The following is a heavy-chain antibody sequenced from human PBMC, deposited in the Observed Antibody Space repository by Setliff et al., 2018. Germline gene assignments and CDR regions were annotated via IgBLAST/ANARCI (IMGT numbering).Heavy chain of an antibody. J-gene: IGHJ3*02. D-gene: IGHD3-3*01. Sequence: GASVKVSCKASGYTFTDYYMHWMRQAPGQGLEWMGRINPNSGGTNYAQKFQGWVTMTRDTSISTAYMELSRLRSDDTAVYYCAISTIFGVVSPTPDAFDIWGQGTMVTVSS. V-gene: IGHV1-2*04. CDR2: INPNSGGT. CDR3: AISTIFGVVSPTPDAFDI. CDR1: GYTFTDYY.